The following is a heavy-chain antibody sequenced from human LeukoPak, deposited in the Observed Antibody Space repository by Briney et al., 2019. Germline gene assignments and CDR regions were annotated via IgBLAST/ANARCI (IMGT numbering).Heavy chain of an antibody. Sequence: SGGSLRLSCVASGFTVSSNYMSWVRQAPGKGLEWVSILYSGGSTYYADSVKGRLTISRDNSENTLYLQMNSLRAEDTAVYYCVKGYYFDYWGQGTLVTVSS. CDR2: LYSGGST. V-gene: IGHV3-53*01. J-gene: IGHJ4*02. CDR1: GFTVSSNY. CDR3: VKGYYFDY.